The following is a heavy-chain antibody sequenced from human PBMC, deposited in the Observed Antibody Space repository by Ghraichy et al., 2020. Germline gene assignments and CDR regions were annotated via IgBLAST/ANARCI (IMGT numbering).Heavy chain of an antibody. Sequence: ESLNISCSASGFTFSSYAMHWVRQAPGKGLEYVSAISSNGGSTYYADSVKGRFTISRDNSKNTLYLQMSSLRAEDTAVYYCVKDLGSMGHFTDYWGQGTLVTVSS. CDR3: VKDLGSMGHFTDY. J-gene: IGHJ4*02. CDR1: GFTFSSYA. CDR2: ISSNGGST. D-gene: IGHD2-8*01. V-gene: IGHV3-64D*06.